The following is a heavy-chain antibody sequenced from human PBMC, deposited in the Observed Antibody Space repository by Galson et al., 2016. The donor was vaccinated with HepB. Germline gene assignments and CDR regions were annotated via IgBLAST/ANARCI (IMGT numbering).Heavy chain of an antibody. CDR3: ATDSRFAGYCYGGSCLDAFDI. CDR2: IYYNGST. D-gene: IGHD2-15*01. V-gene: IGHV4-59*11. J-gene: IGHJ3*02. CDR1: GGSISSHF. Sequence: SETLSLTCTVSGGSISSHFWSWIRQSPGKGLEWIGFIYYNGSTNYKPSLKSRVAMSVDTSKNQFPLKLNSATAADTAVYYCATDSRFAGYCYGGSCLDAFDIWGQGTMVTVSS.